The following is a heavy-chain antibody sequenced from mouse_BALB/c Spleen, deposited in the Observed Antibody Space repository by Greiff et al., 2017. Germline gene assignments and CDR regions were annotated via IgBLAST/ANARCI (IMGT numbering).Heavy chain of an antibody. CDR1: GYTFTSYW. CDR2: INPSTGYT. J-gene: IGHJ3*01. V-gene: IGHV1-7*01. D-gene: IGHD1-1*01. Sequence: VKLMEFGAELAKPGASVKMSCKASGYTFTSYWMHWVKQRPGQGLEWIGYINPSTGYTEYNQKFKDKATLTADKSSSTAYMQLSSLTSEDSAVYYCARRVHYYGSSPFAYWGQGTLVTVSA. CDR3: ARRVHYYGSSPFAY.